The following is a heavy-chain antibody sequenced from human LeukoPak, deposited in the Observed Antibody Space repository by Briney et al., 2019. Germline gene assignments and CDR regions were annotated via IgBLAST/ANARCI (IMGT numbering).Heavy chain of an antibody. Sequence: SGTLSLTCAVSGCSISNYFWSWIRQPPGKGLESIGYIYYSGSSDYNPSLKSRATISVDTSKNQFSLKLSSVTAADTAVYYCARFPGTAEYRHYYSMDVWGKGTTVTVSS. CDR1: GCSISNYF. CDR3: ARFPGTAEYRHYYSMDV. D-gene: IGHD1-1*01. V-gene: IGHV4-59*01. CDR2: IYYSGSS. J-gene: IGHJ6*03.